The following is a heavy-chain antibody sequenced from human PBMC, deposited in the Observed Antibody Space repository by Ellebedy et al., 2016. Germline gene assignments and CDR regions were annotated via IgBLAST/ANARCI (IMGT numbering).Heavy chain of an antibody. CDR3: ARGMIVVGSWFDP. J-gene: IGHJ5*02. CDR2: MNPNSGNT. Sequence: ASVKVSXXASGYTFTSYDINWVRQATGQGLEWMGWMNPNSGNTGYAQKFQGRVTMTRDTSISTAYMELSRLRSDDTAVYYCARGMIVVGSWFDPWGQGTLVTVSS. D-gene: IGHD3-22*01. V-gene: IGHV1-8*01. CDR1: GYTFTSYD.